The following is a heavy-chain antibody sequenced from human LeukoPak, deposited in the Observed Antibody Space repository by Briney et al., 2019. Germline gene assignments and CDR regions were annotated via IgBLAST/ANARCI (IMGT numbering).Heavy chain of an antibody. CDR2: IYYSGST. Sequence: KSGGYLRLSCAASGFTFSSDAMSWVRQAPGKGLEWIGSIYYSGSTYYNPSLKSRVTISVDTSKNQFSLNLSSVTAADTAVYCCANFDWYRSFDPWGQGTLVTVSS. CDR1: GFTFSSDAM. V-gene: IGHV4-59*05. CDR3: ANFDWYRSFDP. J-gene: IGHJ5*02. D-gene: IGHD3-9*01.